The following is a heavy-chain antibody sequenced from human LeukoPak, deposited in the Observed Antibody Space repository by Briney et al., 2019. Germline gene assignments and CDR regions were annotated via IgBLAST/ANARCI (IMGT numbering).Heavy chain of an antibody. J-gene: IGHJ5*02. CDR1: GFTISSYS. CDR2: ISSSSSYI. V-gene: IGHV3-21*01. D-gene: IGHD2-2*01. Sequence: GGSLRLSCAASGFTISSYSMNWVRQAPGKVLECVSSISSSSSYIYYADSVKGPITISRDNNKNSLYLQMNSLTATDTAVYYCARADDAYDWFDPWGQGTRVTVS. CDR3: ARADDAYDWFDP.